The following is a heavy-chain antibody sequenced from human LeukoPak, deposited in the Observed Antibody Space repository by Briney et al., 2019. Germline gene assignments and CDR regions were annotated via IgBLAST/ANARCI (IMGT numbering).Heavy chain of an antibody. J-gene: IGHJ6*02. CDR2: INHSGST. CDR1: GXSFSGYY. CDR3: TRGGAVAAYFHYDMDV. Sequence: SETLSLTWAVYGXSFSGYYGSWIRQPPGKGLESIGEINHSGSTNYNPSLKSRVTISLDTSKNQFSLKLSSVTAADTAVYYCTRGGAVAAYFHYDMDVWGQGTTVTVSS. V-gene: IGHV4-34*01. D-gene: IGHD6-19*01.